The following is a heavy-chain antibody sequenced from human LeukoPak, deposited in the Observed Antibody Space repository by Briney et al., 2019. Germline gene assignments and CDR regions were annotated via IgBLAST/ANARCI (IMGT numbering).Heavy chain of an antibody. D-gene: IGHD3-22*01. V-gene: IGHV3-30*02. CDR1: GFTFSRYG. J-gene: IGHJ4*02. CDR3: ARDGYYDSSGYSFDY. CDR2: IRDDGSTR. Sequence: GGSLRLSCAASGFTFSRYGLHWVRQAPGKGLEWVAFIRDDGSTRYYADSVKGRFTVSRDNSKNMLYLQMDSLRTEDTAVYYCARDGYYDSSGYSFDYWGQGTLVTVSS.